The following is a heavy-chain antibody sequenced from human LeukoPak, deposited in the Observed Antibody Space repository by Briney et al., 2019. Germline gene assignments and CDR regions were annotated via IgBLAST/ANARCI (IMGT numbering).Heavy chain of an antibody. CDR3: ASRRKVMRVGFDY. CDR1: GESFNGYY. V-gene: IGHV4-34*01. Sequence: PSETLSLTCAVYGESFNGYYWSWIRQPPQKGLEWIGHINHSGTTNYNPSLKSRVTMSRDKSKDQFSLKLMSVTAADTGVYYCASRRKVMRVGFDYWGQGTRVIVSS. CDR2: INHSGTT. J-gene: IGHJ4*02. D-gene: IGHD3-22*01.